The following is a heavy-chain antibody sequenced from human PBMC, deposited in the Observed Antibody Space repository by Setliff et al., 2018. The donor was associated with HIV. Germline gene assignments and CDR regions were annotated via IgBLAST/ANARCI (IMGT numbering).Heavy chain of an antibody. CDR3: ARGYCSSTSCYGIYYFDN. CDR1: GYTFTSYG. D-gene: IGHD2-2*01. J-gene: IGHJ4*02. V-gene: IGHV1-18*01. CDR2: ISTYNGNT. Sequence: ASVKVSCKASGYTFTSYGISWVRQAPGQGLEWMGWISTYNGNTNYAPKLQGRVTMTTDTSTSTAYMELRSLTSDDTAVYYCARGYCSSTSCYGIYYFDNWGQGTPVTVSS.